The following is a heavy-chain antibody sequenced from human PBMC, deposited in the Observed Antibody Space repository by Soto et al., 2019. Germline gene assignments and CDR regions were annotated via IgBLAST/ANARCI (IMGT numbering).Heavy chain of an antibody. CDR2: VSFDGSST. J-gene: IGHJ6*02. CDR3: AKAGWGGDSYYGLDV. CDR1: GFNFNNYA. D-gene: IGHD2-21*02. Sequence: QVQVVESGGGVVRPGRSLRLSCAASGFNFNNYAMHCVRQAPGKGLEWVAVVSFDGSSTYYADSVKGRFTISRDSSNNTVSLQMNSLTNEDTAAYYCAKAGWGGDSYYGLDVWGQGTTVTVSS. V-gene: IGHV3-30*18.